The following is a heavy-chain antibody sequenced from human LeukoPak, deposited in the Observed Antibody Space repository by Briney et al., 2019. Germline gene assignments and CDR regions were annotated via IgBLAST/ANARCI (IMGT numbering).Heavy chain of an antibody. D-gene: IGHD5-18*01. Sequence: GGSLRLSCAASRLSFSTYWMSWVRQAPGKGLEWVANINEDGSKKYYVDSVKGRFTISRDNAKNSLYLQMNSLRVEDTAVYYCVRADAKKTAMVDYWGRGTLVAVSS. CDR3: VRADAKKTAMVDY. CDR2: INEDGSKK. V-gene: IGHV3-7*02. CDR1: RLSFSTYW. J-gene: IGHJ4*02.